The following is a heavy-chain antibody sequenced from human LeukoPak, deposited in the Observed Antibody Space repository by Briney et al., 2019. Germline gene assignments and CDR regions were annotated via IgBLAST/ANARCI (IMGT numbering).Heavy chain of an antibody. V-gene: IGHV3-23*01. CDR3: AKATYYYDSSGSWVFDY. CDR1: GFTFSSYA. J-gene: IGHJ4*02. CDR2: ISGSGGST. Sequence: GGSLRLSCAASGFTFSSYAMSWVRQAPGKGLEWASAISGSGGSTYYADSVKGRFTISRDNSKNTLYLQMNSLRAEDTAVYYCAKATYYYDSSGSWVFDYWGQGTLVTVSS. D-gene: IGHD3-22*01.